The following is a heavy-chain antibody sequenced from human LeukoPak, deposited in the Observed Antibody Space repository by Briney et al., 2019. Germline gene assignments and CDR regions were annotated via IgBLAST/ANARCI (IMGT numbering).Heavy chain of an antibody. CDR3: ARHVGSSSGGAFDY. CDR1: GGSISSSSYY. CDR2: IYYSGST. D-gene: IGHD6-6*01. J-gene: IGHJ4*02. V-gene: IGHV4-39*01. Sequence: SETLSLTCTVSGGSISSSSYYWGWIRQPPGRGLEWIGSIYYSGSTYYNPSLKSRVTISVDTSKNQFSLKLSSVTAADTAVYYCARHVGSSSGGAFDYWGQGTLVTVSS.